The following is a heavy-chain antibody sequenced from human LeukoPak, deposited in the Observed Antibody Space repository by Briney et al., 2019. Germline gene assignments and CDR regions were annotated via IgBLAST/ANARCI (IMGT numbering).Heavy chain of an antibody. J-gene: IGHJ4*02. D-gene: IGHD6-19*01. CDR1: GGTFSSYA. CDR2: IIPIFGTA. Sequence: ASVKVSYKASGGTFSSYAISWVRQAPGQGLEWMGGIIPIFGTANYAQKFQGRVTITTDESTSTAYMELSSLRSEDTAVYYCAREKYSSGWTSFDYWGQGTLVTASS. CDR3: AREKYSSGWTSFDY. V-gene: IGHV1-69*05.